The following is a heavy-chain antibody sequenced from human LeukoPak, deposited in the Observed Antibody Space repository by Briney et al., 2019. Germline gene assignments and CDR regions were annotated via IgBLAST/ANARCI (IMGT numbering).Heavy chain of an antibody. Sequence: PGGSLRLSCTASGFTFNTYSMNWVRQAPGKALEWVSYVSSSSRTIYYADSVKGRFTISRDNAKNSLYLQMNSLRAEDTAVYYCARDLGLYDYGGNIDFWGQGTLVTASS. V-gene: IGHV3-48*04. J-gene: IGHJ4*02. CDR2: VSSSSRTI. CDR3: ARDLGLYDYGGNIDF. CDR1: GFTFNTYS. D-gene: IGHD4-23*01.